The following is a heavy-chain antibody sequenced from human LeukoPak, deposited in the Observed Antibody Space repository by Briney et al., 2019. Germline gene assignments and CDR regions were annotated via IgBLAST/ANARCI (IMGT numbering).Heavy chain of an antibody. D-gene: IGHD4-23*01. CDR2: ISSSSSYI. CDR1: GFSFSSYS. Sequence: PGGSLRLSCAVSGFSFSSYSMNWVRQAPGKGLEWVSSISSSSSYIYFADSLKGRFTISRDNAKNSLYLQMNSLRAEDTAVYYCAGAGIGREGRWLENWFDPWGQGTLVTVSS. CDR3: AGAGIGREGRWLENWFDP. V-gene: IGHV3-21*01. J-gene: IGHJ5*02.